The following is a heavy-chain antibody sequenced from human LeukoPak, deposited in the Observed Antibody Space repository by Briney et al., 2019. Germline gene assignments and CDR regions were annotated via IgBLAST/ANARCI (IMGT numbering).Heavy chain of an antibody. Sequence: GGSLRLSCAASGFTFDDYAMHWVRQAPGKGLEWVSGISWNSGSIGYADSVKGRFTISRDNAKNSLYLRMNSLRAEDTALYYCAKVYGDYRPGGDAFDIWGQGTMVTVSS. D-gene: IGHD4-17*01. V-gene: IGHV3-9*01. CDR3: AKVYGDYRPGGDAFDI. J-gene: IGHJ3*02. CDR2: ISWNSGSI. CDR1: GFTFDDYA.